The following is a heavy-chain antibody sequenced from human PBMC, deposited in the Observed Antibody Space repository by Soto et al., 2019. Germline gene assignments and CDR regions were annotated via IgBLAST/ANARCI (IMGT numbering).Heavy chain of an antibody. CDR2: INSDGSST. CDR3: ARVGLAGSSYDYYGMDV. V-gene: IGHV3-74*01. J-gene: IGHJ6*02. D-gene: IGHD6-19*01. CDR1: GFTFSSYW. Sequence: GGSLRVSCADSGFTFSSYWMHWVRQAPGKGLVWVSRINSDGSSTSYADSVKGRFTISRDNAKNTLYLQMNSLRAEDTAVYYCARVGLAGSSYDYYGMDVWGQGTTVTVSS.